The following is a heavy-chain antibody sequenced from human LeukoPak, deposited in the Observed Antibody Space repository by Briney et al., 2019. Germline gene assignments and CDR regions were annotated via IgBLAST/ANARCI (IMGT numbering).Heavy chain of an antibody. J-gene: IGHJ5*02. CDR3: ARNSGSHP. D-gene: IGHD3-10*01. Sequence: GGSLRLSCAASGFTFSTFWMTWVRQAPGKGLEWVANINADGSDTHYVDSVEGRFTISRDNAKNSLYLQMNSLRAEDTAVYYCARNSGSHPWGQGTLVTVSS. CDR2: INADGSDT. V-gene: IGHV3-7*01. CDR1: GFTFSTFW.